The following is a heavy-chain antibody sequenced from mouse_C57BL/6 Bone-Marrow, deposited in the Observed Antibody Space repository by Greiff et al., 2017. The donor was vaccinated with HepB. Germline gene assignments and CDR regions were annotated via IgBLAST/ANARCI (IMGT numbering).Heavy chain of an antibody. CDR2: ISPGSGST. J-gene: IGHJ2*01. Sequence: LVESGAELVKPGASVKISCKASGYTFTDYYINWVKQRPGQGLEWIAKISPGSGSTYYNEKFKGKATLTADKSSSTAYMQLSSLTSEDSAVYFCARRGLLLLQTPYFDYWGQGTTLTVSS. D-gene: IGHD1-1*01. CDR3: ARRGLLLLQTPYFDY. CDR1: GYTFTDYY. V-gene: IGHV1-77*01.